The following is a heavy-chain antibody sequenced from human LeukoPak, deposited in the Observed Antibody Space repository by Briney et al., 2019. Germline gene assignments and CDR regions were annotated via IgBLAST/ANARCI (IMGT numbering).Heavy chain of an antibody. CDR3: ARREVTGGPFDY. CDR1: AGSFTGYY. J-gene: IGHJ4*02. V-gene: IGHV4-34*01. Sequence: SETLSLTCAVTAGSFTGYYWSWIRQPPGKGLEWIGEINHSGSTNYNPSLKSRVTISVDTSKNQFSLKLSSVTAADTAVYYCARREVTGGPFDYWGQGTLVTVSS. D-gene: IGHD7-27*01. CDR2: INHSGST.